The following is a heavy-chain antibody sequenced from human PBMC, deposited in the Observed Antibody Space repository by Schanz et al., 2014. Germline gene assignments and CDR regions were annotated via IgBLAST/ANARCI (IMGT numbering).Heavy chain of an antibody. V-gene: IGHV1-18*01. CDR2: ISTFRNEDT. CDR3: ARDYYDSSGYYYCDY. Sequence: QVQLVQSGAEVKKPGASVKVSCKASGYTFTSHGISWVRQAPGQGPEFMGWISTFRNEDTNSAQKFQGRLTITADKSTSTAYMELSSLRSEDTAMYYCARDYYDSSGYYYCDYWGQGTLVTVSS. J-gene: IGHJ4*02. CDR1: GYTFTSHG. D-gene: IGHD3-22*01.